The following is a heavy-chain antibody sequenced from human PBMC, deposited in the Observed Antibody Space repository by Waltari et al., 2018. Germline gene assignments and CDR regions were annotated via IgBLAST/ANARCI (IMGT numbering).Heavy chain of an antibody. CDR2: IFYNGRT. J-gene: IGHJ4*02. Sequence: QVQLQESGPGLVKPSETLSLTCTVSGGSISTYYWSWIRQPPGKALEWIGYIFYNGRTNYNPSLKSRVTISVDTSKNNFSLNLSSVTAADTAFYYCARDRGGYDYVFDFWGPGTQVTVSS. CDR3: ARDRGGYDYVFDF. CDR1: GGSISTYY. V-gene: IGHV4-59*01. D-gene: IGHD5-12*01.